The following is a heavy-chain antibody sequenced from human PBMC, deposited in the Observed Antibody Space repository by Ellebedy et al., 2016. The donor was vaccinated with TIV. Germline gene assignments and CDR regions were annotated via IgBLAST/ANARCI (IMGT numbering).Heavy chain of an antibody. CDR1: GFTFTDYS. CDR3: ARDGADWGYFDL. V-gene: IGHV3-48*04. Sequence: GESLKISCVASGFTFTDYSMNWVRQAPGQGLEWIGYISGSRDLSYYGDSVKGRFTMSRDDARKTVFLQMNSLTAEDTAVYYCARDGADWGYFDLWGQGTPVSVSS. D-gene: IGHD3/OR15-3a*01. CDR2: ISGSRDLS. J-gene: IGHJ4*02.